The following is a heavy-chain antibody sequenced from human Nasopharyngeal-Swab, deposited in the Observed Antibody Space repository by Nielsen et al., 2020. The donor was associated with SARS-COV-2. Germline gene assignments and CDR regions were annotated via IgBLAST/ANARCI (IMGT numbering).Heavy chain of an antibody. CDR3: ATYRPFADYGDYWYFDP. CDR1: GFTFSSYS. D-gene: IGHD4-17*01. V-gene: IGHV3-21*01. J-gene: IGHJ2*01. Sequence: GRSLRLSCAASGFTFSSYSMNWVRQAPGKGLEWVSSISSSSSYIYYADSVKGRFTISGDNAKNSLYLQMNSLRAEDTAVYYCATYRPFADYGDYWYFDPWGRGTLVTVSS. CDR2: ISSSSSYI.